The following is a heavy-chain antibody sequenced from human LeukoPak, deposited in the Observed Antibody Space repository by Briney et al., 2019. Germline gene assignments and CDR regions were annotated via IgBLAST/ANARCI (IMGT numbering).Heavy chain of an antibody. CDR3: AREIPGAMNAFDI. D-gene: IGHD2-2*01. V-gene: IGHV3-23*01. Sequence: PGGSLRLSCVASGFTFNKYPMSWVRQAPGKGLEWVSAISTADSTYYTDSVKARFSISRDNSKNTVYLQMNSLRAEDTAAFYCAREIPGAMNAFDIWGQGTMVTVSS. J-gene: IGHJ3*02. CDR2: ISTADST. CDR1: GFTFNKYP.